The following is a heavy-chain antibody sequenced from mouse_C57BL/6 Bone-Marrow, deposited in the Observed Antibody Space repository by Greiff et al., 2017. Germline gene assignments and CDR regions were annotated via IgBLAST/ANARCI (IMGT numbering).Heavy chain of an antibody. CDR3: GRLDGYDWYFDV. V-gene: IGHV1-50*01. CDR1: GYTFTSYW. CDR2: IDPSDSYT. D-gene: IGHD2-2*01. Sequence: QVQLQQSGAELVKPGASVKLSCKASGYTFTSYWMQWVKQRPGQGLEWIGEIDPSDSYTNYNQKFKGKATLTGDTSSSTAYMQLSSLTSEDSAVYFCGRLDGYDWYFDVWGKGTTVTVSS. J-gene: IGHJ1*03.